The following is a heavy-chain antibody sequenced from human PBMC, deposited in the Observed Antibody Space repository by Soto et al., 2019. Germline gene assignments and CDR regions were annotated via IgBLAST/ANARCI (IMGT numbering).Heavy chain of an antibody. CDR2: VSHDGLAQ. Sequence: QVQLVESGGGVVQPGRSLRLLCEGSGFTFSRYGMHWVRQAPGMGLEWVAVVSHDGLAQYYGDSVKGRFTISRDNSQNTLYLQTNNLRTEDTAIYYCAKETIAVGGPNYFDYWGQGTLVTVSS. D-gene: IGHD6-19*01. V-gene: IGHV3-30*18. CDR3: AKETIAVGGPNYFDY. J-gene: IGHJ4*02. CDR1: GFTFSRYG.